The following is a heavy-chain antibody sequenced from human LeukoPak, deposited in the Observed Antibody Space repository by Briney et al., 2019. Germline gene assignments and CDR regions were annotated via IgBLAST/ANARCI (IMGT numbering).Heavy chain of an antibody. D-gene: IGHD2-2*01. J-gene: IGHJ5*02. Sequence: PSETLSLTCTVSGYSISSGYYWGWIRQPPGKGLEWIGSIYHGGSTYYNPSLKSRVTISVDTSKNQFSLKLSSVTAADTAVYYCARGGYCSSTSCHHGDNWFDPWGQGTLVTVSS. CDR2: IYHGGST. CDR1: GYSISSGYY. V-gene: IGHV4-38-2*02. CDR3: ARGGYCSSTSCHHGDNWFDP.